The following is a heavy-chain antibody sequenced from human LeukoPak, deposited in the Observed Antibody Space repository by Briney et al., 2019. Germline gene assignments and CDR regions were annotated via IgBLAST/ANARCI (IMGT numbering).Heavy chain of an antibody. CDR3: ASLAVAGPWDY. V-gene: IGHV1-69*06. J-gene: IGHJ4*02. D-gene: IGHD6-19*01. CDR1: GGTLSSYA. CDR2: IIPIFGTA. Sequence: SVKVSCKASGGTLSSYAISWVRQAPGQGLEWMGGIIPIFGTANYAQKFQGRVTITADKSTSTAYMELSSLRSEDTAVYYCASLAVAGPWDYWGQGTLVTVSS.